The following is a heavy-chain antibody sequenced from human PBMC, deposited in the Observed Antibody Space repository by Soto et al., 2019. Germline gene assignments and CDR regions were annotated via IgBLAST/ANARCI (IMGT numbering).Heavy chain of an antibody. J-gene: IGHJ5*02. V-gene: IGHV5-10-1*01. D-gene: IGHD6-13*01. Sequence: ALKSLEWMGRIDSSDSYTNYSPSFQGHVTISADKSISTAYLQWSSLKASDTAMYYCARLPWGTPLARYSSSWYPWFDPWGQGTLVTVSS. CDR2: IDSSDSYT. CDR3: ARLPWGTPLARYSSSWYPWFDP.